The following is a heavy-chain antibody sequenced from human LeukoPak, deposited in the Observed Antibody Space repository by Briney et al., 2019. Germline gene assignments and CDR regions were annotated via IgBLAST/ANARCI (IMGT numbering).Heavy chain of an antibody. V-gene: IGHV4-30-2*01. D-gene: IGHD1-14*01. CDR1: GGSISSGGYS. CDR3: ATNRPGVVPTDYFDY. CDR2: IYHSGST. J-gene: IGHJ4*02. Sequence: PSQTLSLTCAVSGGSISSGGYSWSWIRQPPGKGLEWIGYIYHSGSTYYNPSLKSRVTISVDRSKNQFSVKLSSVTAADTAVYYCATNRPGVVPTDYFDYWGQGTLVTVSS.